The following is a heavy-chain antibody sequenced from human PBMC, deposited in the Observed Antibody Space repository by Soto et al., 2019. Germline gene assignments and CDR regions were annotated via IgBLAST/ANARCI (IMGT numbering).Heavy chain of an antibody. CDR1: GGSISSYY. Sequence: SETLSLTCTVSGGSISSYYWSWIRQPPGKGLEWMGYIYYSGSTKYNPSLKSRVTISVDTSKNQFSLQLTYVTAADTAVYYCAKQGGGLFAYWGQGMLVTVSS. CDR3: AKQGGGLFAY. CDR2: IYYSGST. D-gene: IGHD2-15*01. J-gene: IGHJ4*02. V-gene: IGHV4-59*01.